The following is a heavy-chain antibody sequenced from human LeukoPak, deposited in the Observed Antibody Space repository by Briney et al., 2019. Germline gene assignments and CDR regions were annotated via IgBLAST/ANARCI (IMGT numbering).Heavy chain of an antibody. Sequence: VASVKVSCKASGGTFSSYAISWVRQAPGQGLEWMGRIIPIFGIANYAQKFQGRVTITADKSTSTAYMELSSLRSEDTAVYYCATCIAAAGTRWFDPWGQGTLSPSPQ. CDR2: IIPIFGIA. J-gene: IGHJ5*02. V-gene: IGHV1-69*04. CDR1: GGTFSSYA. CDR3: ATCIAAAGTRWFDP. D-gene: IGHD6-13*01.